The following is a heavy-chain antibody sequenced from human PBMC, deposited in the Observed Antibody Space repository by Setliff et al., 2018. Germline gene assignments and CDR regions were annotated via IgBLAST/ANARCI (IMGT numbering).Heavy chain of an antibody. D-gene: IGHD4-17*01. CDR2: IDPRDDFT. J-gene: IGHJ6*03. V-gene: IGHV1-69-2*01. Sequence: PPVKVSCKASGYSFSDFYMHWVRQVPGEGLEALGRIDPRDDFTVYAERFKDRLTITADTSTDTSYMEMSSLRFEDTALYYCARGPSPTVTPSRLIYFYHMDVWGTGTTVTVSS. CDR1: GYSFSDFY. CDR3: ARGPSPTVTPSRLIYFYHMDV.